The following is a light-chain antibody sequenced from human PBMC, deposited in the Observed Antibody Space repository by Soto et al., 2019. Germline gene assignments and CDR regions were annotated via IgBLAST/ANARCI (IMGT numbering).Light chain of an antibody. CDR1: TSNIGSHY. CDR2: RIN. Sequence: QSVLTQPPSASGTPGQTVTISCSGSTSNIGSHYVHWYQQLPGTAPKLLIHRINQRPSGVPDRFSGSKSGTSASLAISGLRSEDGADYYCATWDDSVNGWVCGGGTKLTVL. V-gene: IGLV1-47*01. CDR3: ATWDDSVNGWV. J-gene: IGLJ3*02.